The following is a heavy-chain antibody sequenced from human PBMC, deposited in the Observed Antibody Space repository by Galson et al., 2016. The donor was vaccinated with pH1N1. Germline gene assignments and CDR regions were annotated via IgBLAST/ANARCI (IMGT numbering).Heavy chain of an antibody. Sequence: SLRLSCAASGFNLGIYDMNWVRQAPGMGLEWVSSISDDSSKKLYADSVRGRFTISRDNSMNLLSLQLHSLTVEDTALYFCAREGLKLRHGDYETFFDLWGRGTLVSVSS. V-gene: IGHV3-21*06. CDR1: GFNLGIYD. J-gene: IGHJ2*01. D-gene: IGHD4-17*01. CDR3: AREGLKLRHGDYETFFDL. CDR2: ISDDSSKK.